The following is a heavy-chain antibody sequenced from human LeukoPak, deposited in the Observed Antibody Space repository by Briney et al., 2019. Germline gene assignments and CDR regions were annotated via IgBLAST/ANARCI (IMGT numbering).Heavy chain of an antibody. Sequence: PSQTLSLTCTVSGGSISSGGYYWSWIRQHPGKGLEWIGYIYYSGSTYYNPSLKSRVTISVDTSKNQFSLKLSSVTAADTAVYHCARDYKIAGMDVWGQGTTVTVSS. CDR2: IYYSGST. CDR3: ARDYKIAGMDV. CDR1: GGSISSGGYY. D-gene: IGHD3-10*01. J-gene: IGHJ6*02. V-gene: IGHV4-31*03.